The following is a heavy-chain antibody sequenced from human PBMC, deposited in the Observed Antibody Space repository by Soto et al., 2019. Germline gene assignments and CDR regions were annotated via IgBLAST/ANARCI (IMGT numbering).Heavy chain of an antibody. CDR3: AEMDLGGGRAFDI. Sequence: EVQLVQSGAEVKKPGASLRISCKVSGYSFTSYWISWVRQMPGKGLEWMGRIDPSDSYTNYIPSFQRHVTISAEKSISTAYLQWSSLKASDTTMYYCAEMDLGGGRAFDIWRQATMLTVSS. V-gene: IGHV5-10-1*03. CDR1: GYSFTSYW. D-gene: IGHD3-16*01. CDR2: IDPSDSYT. J-gene: IGHJ3*02.